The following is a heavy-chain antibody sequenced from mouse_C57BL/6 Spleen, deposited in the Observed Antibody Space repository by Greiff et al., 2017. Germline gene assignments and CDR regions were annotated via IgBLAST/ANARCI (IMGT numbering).Heavy chain of an antibody. Sequence: EVKLMESGPGLVKPSQSLSLTCSVTGYSITSGYYWNWIRQFPGNKLEWMGYISYDGSNNYNPSLKNRISITRDTSKNQFFLKLNSVTTEDTATYYCAREAYEPFDYWGQGTTLTVSS. J-gene: IGHJ2*01. CDR1: GYSITSGYY. D-gene: IGHD2-10*02. CDR2: ISYDGSN. CDR3: AREAYEPFDY. V-gene: IGHV3-6*01.